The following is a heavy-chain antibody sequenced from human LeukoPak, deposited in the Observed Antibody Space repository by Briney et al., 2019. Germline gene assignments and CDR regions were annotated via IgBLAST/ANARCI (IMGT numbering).Heavy chain of an antibody. CDR3: ARQKIRGNIIQESY. Sequence: SETLSLTCSVSGDSISSGDHYWTWFRQPPGKGLEWIGYIFSSGGPFYNPFLKSRVAISLYTSKNQFSLKVTSMTAADTAVYFCARQKIRGNIIQESYWGQGTLVTVSX. J-gene: IGHJ4*02. CDR2: IFSSGGP. D-gene: IGHD3-10*01. CDR1: GDSISSGDHY. V-gene: IGHV4-30-4*08.